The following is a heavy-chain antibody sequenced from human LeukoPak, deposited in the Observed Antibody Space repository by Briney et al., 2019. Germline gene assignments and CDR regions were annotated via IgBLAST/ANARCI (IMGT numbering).Heavy chain of an antibody. D-gene: IGHD3-22*01. CDR1: GFTFSNAC. V-gene: IGHV3-15*01. CDR3: TTAGIFYYYDSYDY. Sequence: GGSLRLSCAASGFTFSNACMSWVRQAPGKGLEWVGCIKSKTDGGTTDYAAPVKGRFTISRDDSKNTLYLQMSSLKTEDTAVYYCTTAGIFYYYDSYDYWGQGTLVTVSS. J-gene: IGHJ4*02. CDR2: IKSKTDGGTT.